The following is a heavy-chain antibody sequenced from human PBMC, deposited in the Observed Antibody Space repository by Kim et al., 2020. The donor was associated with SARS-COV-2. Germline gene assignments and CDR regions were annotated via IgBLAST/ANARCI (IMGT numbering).Heavy chain of an antibody. CDR3: ARAVSSGWYYYYYGMDV. J-gene: IGHJ6*02. V-gene: IGHV3-21*01. D-gene: IGHD6-19*01. Sequence: VKGRFTLSRDSAKNTLYLQMNSRRAEDTAVYYCARAVSSGWYYYYYGMDVWGQGTTVTVSS.